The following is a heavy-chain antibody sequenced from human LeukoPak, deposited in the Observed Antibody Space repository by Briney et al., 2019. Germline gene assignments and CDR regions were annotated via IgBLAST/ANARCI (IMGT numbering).Heavy chain of an antibody. CDR1: GYTFTGYY. D-gene: IGHD4-17*01. CDR3: ARESPYGDHGFGYYYGMDV. J-gene: IGHJ6*02. CDR2: INPNSGGT. V-gene: IGHV1-2*02. Sequence: ASVKVSCKASGYTFTGYYMHWVRQAPGQGLEWMGWINPNSGGTNYAQKFQGRVTMTRDTSISTAYMELSRLRSDDTAVYYCARESPYGDHGFGYYYGMDVWGQGTTVTVSS.